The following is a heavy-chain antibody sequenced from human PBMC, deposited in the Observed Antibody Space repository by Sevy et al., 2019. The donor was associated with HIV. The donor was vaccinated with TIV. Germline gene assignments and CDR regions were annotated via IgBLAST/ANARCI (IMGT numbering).Heavy chain of an antibody. J-gene: IGHJ5*02. V-gene: IGHV1-18*01. CDR1: GYTFTNYG. CDR2: IGAYNGNT. Sequence: ASVKVSCKASGYTFTNYGISWVRQAPGQGLEWMGWIGAYNGNTNYAQKLQGRVTLTTDTSTGTAYMDLMSLRSDDTAVYYCARLSTVRGQFNWFDPWGQGTLVTVSS. D-gene: IGHD3-10*01. CDR3: ARLSTVRGQFNWFDP.